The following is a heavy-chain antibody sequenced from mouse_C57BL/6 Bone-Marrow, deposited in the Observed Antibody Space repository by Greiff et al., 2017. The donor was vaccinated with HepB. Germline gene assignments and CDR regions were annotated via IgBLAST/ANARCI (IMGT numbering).Heavy chain of an antibody. CDR1: GYSITSGYY. V-gene: IGHV3-6*01. D-gene: IGHD2-12*01. CDR2: ISYDGSN. J-gene: IGHJ2*01. CDR3: AREIRRRDYFDY. Sequence: LKESGPGLVKPSQSLSLTCPVTGYSITSGYYWNWIRQFPGNKLEWMGYISYDGSNNYNPSLKNRISITRDTSKNQFFLKLNSVTTEDTATYDCAREIRRRDYFDYWGQGTTLTVSS.